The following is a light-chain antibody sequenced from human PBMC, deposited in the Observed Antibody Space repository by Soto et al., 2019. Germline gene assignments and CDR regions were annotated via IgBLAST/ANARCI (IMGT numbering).Light chain of an antibody. CDR3: QQYKSYSCT. CDR2: KAS. J-gene: IGKJ4*01. V-gene: IGKV1-5*03. Sequence: DIQMTQSPSTLSASVGDSVTITCRASQSIDSWLAWYQQKPGKAPKLLIYKASTLESGVPSRFSGSGSGTEFTLTINSLQPDDFATYHFQQYKSYSCTFGGGTKVEIK. CDR1: QSIDSW.